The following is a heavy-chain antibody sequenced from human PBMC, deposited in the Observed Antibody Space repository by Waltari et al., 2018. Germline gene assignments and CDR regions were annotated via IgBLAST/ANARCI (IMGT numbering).Heavy chain of an antibody. V-gene: IGHV1-24*01. Sequence: QVQLVQSGAEVKKPGASVKVSCKVSGYTLTELSMHWVRQAPGEGLEWMGGFDPEDGETIYAQKFQGRVTMTEDTSTDTAYMELSSLRSEDTAVYYCAATPNYYGSGSYYWYFDLWGRGTLVTVSS. CDR3: AATPNYYGSGSYYWYFDL. CDR1: GYTLTELS. D-gene: IGHD3-10*01. J-gene: IGHJ2*01. CDR2: FDPEDGET.